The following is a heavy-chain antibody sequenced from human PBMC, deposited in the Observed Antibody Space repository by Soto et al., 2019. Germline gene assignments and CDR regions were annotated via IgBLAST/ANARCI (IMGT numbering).Heavy chain of an antibody. D-gene: IGHD2-15*01. Sequence: QVQLVQSGAEEQKPGSSVKVSCKASRGTFSSSAISWVRQAPGQGLEWMGGIIPMFGTAQYAQRFQDRVTITADESTSTAYMELSSLSSDDTAVYYCARDFGHGHCSGGSCYTLDHWGQGTLVVVSS. CDR1: RGTFSSSA. CDR3: ARDFGHGHCSGGSCYTLDH. J-gene: IGHJ4*02. V-gene: IGHV1-69*01. CDR2: IIPMFGTA.